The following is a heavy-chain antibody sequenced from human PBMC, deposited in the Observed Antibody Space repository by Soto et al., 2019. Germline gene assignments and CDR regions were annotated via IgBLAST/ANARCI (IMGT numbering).Heavy chain of an antibody. CDR1: GGSISSYY. CDR2: IYYSGST. CDR3: ARAGASTLSDY. Sequence: SETLSLTCTVSGGSISSYYWSWIRQPPGKGLEWIGTIYYSGSTYYDPSLKSRVAISVDTSKNQFSLKLSSVTAADTAVYYCARAGASTLSDYWGQGTLVTVSS. J-gene: IGHJ4*02. D-gene: IGHD1-26*01. V-gene: IGHV4-59*01.